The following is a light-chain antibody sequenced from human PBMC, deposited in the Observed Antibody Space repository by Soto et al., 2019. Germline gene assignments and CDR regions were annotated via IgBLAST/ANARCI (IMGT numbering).Light chain of an antibody. CDR2: GNS. CDR1: SSNIGAGYD. V-gene: IGLV1-40*01. CDR3: QSYDSSLSGPFYV. Sequence: LTQPRAGYGGPSRRVTISCTGSSSNIGAGYDVHWYQQLPGTAPKLLIYGNSNRPSGVPDRFSGSKSGTSASLAITGLQAEDEADYYCQSYDSSLSGPFYVFGTGTKVTVL. J-gene: IGLJ1*01.